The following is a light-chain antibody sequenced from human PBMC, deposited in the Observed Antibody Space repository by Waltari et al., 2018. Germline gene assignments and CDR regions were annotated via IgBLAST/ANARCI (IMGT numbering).Light chain of an antibody. V-gene: IGLV7-46*01. J-gene: IGLJ2*01. CDR1: TGAVTSGQF. CDR2: DTS. Sequence: QVVVTQEPSLTVSPGGPVTLTCCSSTGAVTSGQFPYWFLQKPGQAPRTLVYDTSNKHSWTPARFSGSLLGGKAALTLSGAQPEDEAEYYCSVSYSGHVIFGGGTKLTVL. CDR3: SVSYSGHVI.